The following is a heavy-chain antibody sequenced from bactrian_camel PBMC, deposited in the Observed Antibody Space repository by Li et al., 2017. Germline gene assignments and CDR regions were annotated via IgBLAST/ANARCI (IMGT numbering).Heavy chain of an antibody. V-gene: IGHV3S1*01. CDR1: GSAFSSDS. Sequence: QLVESGGGSVQPGGSLRLSCVASGSAFSSDSMYWARQAPGKGLEYVSVITNTGTTTYYADSVKGRFTISRDNAKNTVYLQMNSLKSDDTALYYCASEYGGTWYGPGYWGQGTQVTVS. CDR2: ITNTGTTT. J-gene: IGHJ4*01. D-gene: IGHD6*01. CDR3: ASEYGGTWYGPGY.